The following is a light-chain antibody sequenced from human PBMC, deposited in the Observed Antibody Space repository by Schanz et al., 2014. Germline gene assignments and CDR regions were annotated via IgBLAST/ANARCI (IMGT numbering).Light chain of an antibody. CDR2: AVS. V-gene: IGKV3D-20*01. Sequence: EIVLTQSPATLSLSPGETATLSCGASQTVRGNLLAWYQQKPGLAPRLLIYAVSSRAAGIPERFSGSGSGTAFTLTISRLEPEDFAVYYCQQRGGSVWTFGQGTKVEI. CDR1: QTVRGNL. CDR3: QQRGGSVWT. J-gene: IGKJ1*01.